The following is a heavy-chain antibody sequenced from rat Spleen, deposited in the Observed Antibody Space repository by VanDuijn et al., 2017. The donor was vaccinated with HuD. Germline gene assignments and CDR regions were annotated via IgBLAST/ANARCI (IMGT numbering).Heavy chain of an antibody. CDR1: GFSFSDYD. D-gene: IGHD1-2*01. V-gene: IGHV5-25*01. J-gene: IGHJ3*01. CDR2: IRTSSSII. Sequence: EVQLVESGGGLVQPGRSMKLSCAASGFSFSDYDMAWVRQAPTKGLEWVASIRTSSSIIYYRDSVKGRFTVSRADSKSTLFLQMDSLRSEDTATYYCSREDYYSTIFAYWGHGTLVTVSS. CDR3: SREDYYSTIFAY.